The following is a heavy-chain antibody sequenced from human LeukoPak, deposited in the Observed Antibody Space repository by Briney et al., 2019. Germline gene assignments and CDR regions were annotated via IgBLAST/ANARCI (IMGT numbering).Heavy chain of an antibody. CDR1: GFTFSSYG. V-gene: IGHV3-30*02. CDR2: IRYDGSNK. CDR3: AKSADIVGVTAIPNYFDY. Sequence: GGSLRLSCAASGFTFSSYGMHWVRQAPGKGLEWVAFIRYDGSNKYYADSVKGRFTISRDNSKNTLYLQMNSLRAEDTAVYYCAKSADIVGVTAIPNYFDYWGQGTLVTVSS. D-gene: IGHD2-21*02. J-gene: IGHJ4*02.